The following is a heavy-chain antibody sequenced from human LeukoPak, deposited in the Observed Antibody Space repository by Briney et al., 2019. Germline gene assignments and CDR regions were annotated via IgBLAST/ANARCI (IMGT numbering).Heavy chain of an antibody. CDR1: GGTFSSYA. J-gene: IGHJ4*02. CDR3: ARDWGHNNGWWYFDY. D-gene: IGHD6-19*01. CDR2: IIPIFGTA. V-gene: IGHV1-69*01. Sequence: SVKVSCKASGGTFSSYAISWVRQAPGQGLEWMGGIIPIFGTANYAQKFQGRVTITADESTSTAYMELSSLRSEDTAVYYCARDWGHNNGWWYFDYWGQGTLVTVSS.